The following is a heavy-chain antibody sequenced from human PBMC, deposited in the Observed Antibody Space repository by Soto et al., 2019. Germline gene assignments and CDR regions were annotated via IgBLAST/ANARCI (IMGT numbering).Heavy chain of an antibody. CDR2: IDPNSGGT. Sequence: ASVKVSCKGSGYTFTRYYMHWVRQAPGQGLEWMGWIDPNSGGTNYAQKFQGWVTMTRDTSISTAYMELSRLRSDDTAVYYCARDLGYCISTSCYGMDVWGQGTTVTVS. J-gene: IGHJ6*02. CDR1: GYTFTRYY. D-gene: IGHD2-2*01. V-gene: IGHV1-2*04. CDR3: ARDLGYCISTSCYGMDV.